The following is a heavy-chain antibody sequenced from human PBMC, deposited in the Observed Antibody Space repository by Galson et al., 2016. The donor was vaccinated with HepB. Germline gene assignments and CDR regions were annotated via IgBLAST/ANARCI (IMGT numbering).Heavy chain of an antibody. CDR2: ILGSGAAT. Sequence: SLRLSCAASRFSFSNHAMSWVRQAPGKGLEWVSSILGSGAATFSAGSVKGRFTISRDNPKNTRYLQMNSLRAEDTAVYYCGKGKIPNSSGYYLFSDWGQGTLVTVSS. V-gene: IGHV3-23*01. CDR3: GKGKIPNSSGYYLFSD. CDR1: RFSFSNHA. D-gene: IGHD6-19*01. J-gene: IGHJ4*02.